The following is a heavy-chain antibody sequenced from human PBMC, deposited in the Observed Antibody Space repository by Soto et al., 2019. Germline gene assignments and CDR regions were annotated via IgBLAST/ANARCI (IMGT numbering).Heavy chain of an antibody. CDR3: ARDIVATIQGDY. CDR2: ISAYNGNT. V-gene: IGHV1-18*04. CDR1: GYTFNHYA. J-gene: IGHJ4*02. Sequence: QVQLVQSGPEVRKPGASVKVSCKASGYTFNHYAISWVRQAPGQGLEWMGWISAYNGNTNYAQKFEGRVTMTTDSSTSTAYLQVRSLRSDDPAVYDRARDIVATIQGDYGGQGTLVTVSS. D-gene: IGHD5-12*01.